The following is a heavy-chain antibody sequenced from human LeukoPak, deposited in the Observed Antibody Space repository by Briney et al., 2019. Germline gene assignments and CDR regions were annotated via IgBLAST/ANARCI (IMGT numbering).Heavy chain of an antibody. CDR3: AREEPAGSTDY. V-gene: IGHV3-64*01. Sequence: AGGSLRLSCAACGFIFSGHPMHWVRQAPGKGLECVSVISPDGTKTYYTNSVKGRFTISRDNSKNTLYLQMGSLRDEDMAMYYCAREEPAGSTDYWGQGTLVTVSS. D-gene: IGHD1-14*01. J-gene: IGHJ4*02. CDR1: GFIFSGHP. CDR2: ISPDGTKT.